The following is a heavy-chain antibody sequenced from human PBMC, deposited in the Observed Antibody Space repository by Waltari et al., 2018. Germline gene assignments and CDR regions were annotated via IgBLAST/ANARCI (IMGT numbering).Heavy chain of an antibody. Sequence: QVQLQQSGPGLVKPSQTLSLTCAISGDSVSSNSATRNWFRQSPSRGLEWLGRSYYRSKWYNDYAISVKSRITINADTSKNHFSLQLNSVTPEDTAVYYCARAAGVVRGVSPSFDPWGQGTLVTVSS. CDR3: ARAAGVVRGVSPSFDP. CDR1: GDSVSSNSAT. CDR2: SYYRSKWYN. D-gene: IGHD3-10*01. J-gene: IGHJ5*02. V-gene: IGHV6-1*01.